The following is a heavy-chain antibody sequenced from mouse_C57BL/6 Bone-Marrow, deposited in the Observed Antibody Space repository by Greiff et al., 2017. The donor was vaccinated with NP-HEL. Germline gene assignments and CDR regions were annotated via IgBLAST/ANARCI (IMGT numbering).Heavy chain of an antibody. Sequence: QVQLKQPGAELVMPGASVKLSCKASGYTFTSYWMHWVKQRPGQGLEWIGEIDPSDSYTNYNQKFKGKSTLTVDKSSSTAYMQLSSLTSEDSAVYYCARCPDGYYDYWGQGTTLTVSS. CDR3: ARCPDGYYDY. J-gene: IGHJ2*01. V-gene: IGHV1-69*01. D-gene: IGHD2-3*01. CDR1: GYTFTSYW. CDR2: IDPSDSYT.